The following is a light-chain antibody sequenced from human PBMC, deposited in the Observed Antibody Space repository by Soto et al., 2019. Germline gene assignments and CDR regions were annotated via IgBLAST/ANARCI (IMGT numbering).Light chain of an antibody. CDR3: CSYAGSVYV. V-gene: IGLV2-11*01. Sequence: QSALTQPRSVSGSPGQSVTISCIGSSSDVGGYYSVSWHQQHPGKAPKLMIYDVNKRPSGVPDRFSGSKSGNTASLTISGLQAEDEADYYCCSYAGSVYVFGAGTKVTVL. J-gene: IGLJ1*01. CDR1: SSDVGGYYS. CDR2: DVN.